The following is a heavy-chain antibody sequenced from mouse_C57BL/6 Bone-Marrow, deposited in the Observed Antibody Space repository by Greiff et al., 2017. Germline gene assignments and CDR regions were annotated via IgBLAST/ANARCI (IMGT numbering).Heavy chain of an antibody. CDR2: IYPRSGNT. D-gene: IGHD4-1*01. J-gene: IGHJ4*01. V-gene: IGHV1-81*01. CDR3: ARLTYYAMDY. Sequence: VQLQESGAELARPGASVKLSCKASGYTFTSYGISWVKQRTGQGLEWIGEIYPRSGNTYYNEKFKGKATLPADKSSSTAYMELRSLTSEDSAVYFCARLTYYAMDYWGQGTSVTVSS. CDR1: GYTFTSYG.